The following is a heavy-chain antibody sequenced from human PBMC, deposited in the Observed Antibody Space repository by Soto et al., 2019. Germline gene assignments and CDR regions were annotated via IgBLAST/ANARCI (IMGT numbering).Heavy chain of an antibody. CDR3: AKALGELSPESYDY. D-gene: IGHD3-16*02. CDR1: GFTFSSFA. J-gene: IGHJ4*02. Sequence: QVQLVESGGGVVQPGRSLTLSCAASGFTFSSFAMHWVRQAPGKGLEWVAVISYDGSEKSYADSVKGRFIISRDNSKNTLILKMISLRVDDTAVYYCAKALGELSPESYDYWGEGTLITVSS. CDR2: ISYDGSEK. V-gene: IGHV3-30*18.